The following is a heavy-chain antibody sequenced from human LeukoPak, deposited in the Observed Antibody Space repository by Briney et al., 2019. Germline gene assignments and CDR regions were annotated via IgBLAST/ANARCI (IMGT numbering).Heavy chain of an antibody. CDR3: ARSLYGSYYMDV. V-gene: IGHV1-69*05. Sequence: SVKVSCKASGGTFSSYAISWVRQAPGQGLEWMGGIIPIFGTADYAQKVQGRATITTDESTSTAYMELSSLRSEDTAVYYCARSLYGSYYMDVWGKGTTVTVSS. D-gene: IGHD4-17*01. CDR2: IIPIFGTA. CDR1: GGTFSSYA. J-gene: IGHJ6*03.